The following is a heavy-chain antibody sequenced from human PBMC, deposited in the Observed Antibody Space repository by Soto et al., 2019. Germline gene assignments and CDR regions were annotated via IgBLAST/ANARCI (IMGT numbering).Heavy chain of an antibody. CDR1: GFTFGYYA. V-gene: IGHV3-49*03. Sequence: PGGSLRLSCTASGFTFGYYAMSWFRQAPGKGLEWVGFIRSKAYGGTTEYAASVKGRFTISRDDSKSIAYLQMNSLKTEDTAVYYCTTRGGFLYWGQGTLVTVSS. D-gene: IGHD3-16*01. J-gene: IGHJ4*02. CDR3: TTRGGFLY. CDR2: IRSKAYGGTT.